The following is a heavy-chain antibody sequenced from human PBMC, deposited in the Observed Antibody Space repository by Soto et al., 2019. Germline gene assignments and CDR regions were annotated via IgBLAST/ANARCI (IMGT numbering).Heavy chain of an antibody. J-gene: IGHJ4*02. Sequence: QVQLVESGGGVVQPGSSLRLSCAASGFSFNDHGMHWFRQAPGKGLEWVAIIYSDGRNKYYADSVKGRFTISRDDSKNTLDLQMNSLRGEDAAVYYCARGSWQQLGDYWCQGTLVTVSS. CDR2: IYSDGRNK. D-gene: IGHD6-13*01. V-gene: IGHV3-33*01. CDR1: GFSFNDHG. CDR3: ARGSWQQLGDY.